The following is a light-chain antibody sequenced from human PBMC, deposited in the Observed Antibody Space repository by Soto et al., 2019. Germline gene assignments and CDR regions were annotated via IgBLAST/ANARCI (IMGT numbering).Light chain of an antibody. V-gene: IGKV3-11*01. CDR1: KSVSSY. CDR2: DAS. Sequence: EIVLTQSPATLSLSPGERATLSCRASKSVSSYLAWYQQKPGQAPRLLIYDASNRATGIPARFSGSGSGTDFTLTISSLEPEDFAVYYCQQRSNWQTFGQGTKLEIK. J-gene: IGKJ2*01. CDR3: QQRSNWQT.